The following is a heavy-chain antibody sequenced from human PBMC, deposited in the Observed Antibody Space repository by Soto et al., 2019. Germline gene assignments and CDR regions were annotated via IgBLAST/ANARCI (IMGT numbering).Heavy chain of an antibody. CDR2: MFYSGLT. D-gene: IGHD2-15*01. V-gene: IGHV4-39*01. Sequence: SETLSLTCIVSGYSVTSSDYYWAWIRQPPGKGLEWIGSMFYSGLTYYNPSLKGRVTLSVDTSKNQFSVRLNSVTAADTAVYYCAPLSVSLSGPYGIHVWGQGTTVPVSS. J-gene: IGHJ6*02. CDR1: GYSVTSSDYY. CDR3: APLSVSLSGPYGIHV.